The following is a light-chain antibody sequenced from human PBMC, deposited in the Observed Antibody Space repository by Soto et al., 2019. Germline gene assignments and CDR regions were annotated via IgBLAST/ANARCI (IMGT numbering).Light chain of an antibody. J-gene: IGKJ4*01. CDR1: ESISDY. CDR3: QQTFSNLLS. CDR2: SAS. V-gene: IGKV1-39*01. Sequence: IQLTQSPSSLSASVGDRVTIACRASESISDYLNWYQHKPGEAPKFLVYSASTLRGGVPSRFSGTGSGTEFTLTISSLQPEDVATYYCQQTFSNLLSFGGGTKVEIK.